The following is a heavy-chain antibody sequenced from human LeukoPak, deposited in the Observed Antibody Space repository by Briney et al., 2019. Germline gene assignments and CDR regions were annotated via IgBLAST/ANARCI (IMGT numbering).Heavy chain of an antibody. D-gene: IGHD3-22*01. Sequence: PSETLFLTCTVSGVSISSYYWTWIRQPPGKGLEWIGNIDYSGNTKYNPSLKSRVTISVDTSKNQFSLKLSSVTAADTAVYYCARWYYDSSGYRYFDYWGQGTLVTVSS. J-gene: IGHJ4*02. V-gene: IGHV4-59*01. CDR3: ARWYYDSSGYRYFDY. CDR2: IDYSGNT. CDR1: GVSISSYY.